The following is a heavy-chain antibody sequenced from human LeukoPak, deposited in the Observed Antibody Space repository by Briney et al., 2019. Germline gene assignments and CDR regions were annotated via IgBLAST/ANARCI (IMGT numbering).Heavy chain of an antibody. CDR3: VKGGSYSNSCLDD. J-gene: IGHJ4*02. CDR1: GFTFSSYA. D-gene: IGHD6-13*01. V-gene: IGHV3-23*01. Sequence: QTGGSLRLSCTASGFTFSSYAMNWVRQAPGKGLEWVSGIGAGGTFTYYADSVKGRFTISRDNSKNTLYLQMSSLRLEDTAVYYCVKGGSYSNSCLDDWGQGTLVTVSS. CDR2: IGAGGTFT.